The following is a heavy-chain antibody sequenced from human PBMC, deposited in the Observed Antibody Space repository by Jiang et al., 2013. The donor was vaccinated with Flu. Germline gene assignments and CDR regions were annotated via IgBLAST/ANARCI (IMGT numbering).Heavy chain of an antibody. D-gene: IGHD3-22*01. CDR2: ISGSGGST. J-gene: IGHJ4*02. Sequence: SGFTFSSYAMSWVRQAPGKGLEWVSAISGSGGSTYYADSVKGRFTISRDNSKNTLYLQMNSLRAEDTAVYYCAKDAAYYYDSSGYYYWGQGTLVTVSS. CDR3: AKDAAYYYDSSGYYY. CDR1: GFTFSSYA. V-gene: IGHV3-23*01.